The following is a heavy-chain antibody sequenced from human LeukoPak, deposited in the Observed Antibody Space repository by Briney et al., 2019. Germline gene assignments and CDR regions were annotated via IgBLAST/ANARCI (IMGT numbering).Heavy chain of an antibody. J-gene: IGHJ3*02. Sequence: GGSLRLSCAASGFTFSSYAMHWVRQAPGKGLEWVAVISYDGSNKYYADSVKGRFTISRDNSKNTLYLQMNSLRAEDTAVYYCARASRPAANAFDIWGQGTMVTVSS. CDR3: ARASRPAANAFDI. V-gene: IGHV3-30*04. CDR1: GFTFSSYA. CDR2: ISYDGSNK. D-gene: IGHD2-2*01.